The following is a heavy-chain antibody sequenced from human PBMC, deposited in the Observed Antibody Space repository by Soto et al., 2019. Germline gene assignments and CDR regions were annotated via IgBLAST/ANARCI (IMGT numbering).Heavy chain of an antibody. J-gene: IGHJ3*02. Sequence: ASVKVSCKASGYTFTSYYMHWVRQAPGQGLEWMGIINPSGGSTSYAQKFQGRVTMTRDTSTSTVYMELSSLRSEDTAVYYCARAPLLRYCSSTSCYSRVNAFDIWGQGTMVTVSS. V-gene: IGHV1-46*01. CDR1: GYTFTSYY. CDR2: INPSGGST. CDR3: ARAPLLRYCSSTSCYSRVNAFDI. D-gene: IGHD2-2*01.